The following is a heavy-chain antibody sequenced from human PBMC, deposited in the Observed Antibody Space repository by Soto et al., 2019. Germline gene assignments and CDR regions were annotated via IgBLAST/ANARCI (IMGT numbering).Heavy chain of an antibody. CDR3: ARTKSSNIVATDYFDY. Sequence: ASVKVSCKASGYTFTSYAMHWVRQAPGQRLEWMGWINAGNGNTKYSQKFQGRVTITRDTSASTAYMELSSLRSEDTAVYYCARTKSSNIVATDYFDYWGQGTLVTVSS. V-gene: IGHV1-3*01. D-gene: IGHD5-12*01. CDR1: GYTFTSYA. CDR2: INAGNGNT. J-gene: IGHJ4*02.